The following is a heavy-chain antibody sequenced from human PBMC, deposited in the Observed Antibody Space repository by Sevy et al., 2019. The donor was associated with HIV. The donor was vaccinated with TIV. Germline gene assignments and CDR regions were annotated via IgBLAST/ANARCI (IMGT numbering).Heavy chain of an antibody. J-gene: IGHJ4*02. Sequence: GGSLRLSCAASGFSFSTYWMHWVRQAPGKGLEWVANIKQDESEKYYVASVKGRLPIPRENAKNSVYLEMNSLRPEDTAIYYCAKGNSGSFDYWGQGTLVTVSS. CDR3: AKGNSGSFDY. CDR2: IKQDESEK. V-gene: IGHV3-7*01. CDR1: GFSFSTYW. D-gene: IGHD3-22*01.